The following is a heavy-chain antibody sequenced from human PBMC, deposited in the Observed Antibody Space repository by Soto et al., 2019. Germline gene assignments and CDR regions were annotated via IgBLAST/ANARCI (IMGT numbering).Heavy chain of an antibody. V-gene: IGHV3-11*01. D-gene: IGHD3-16*01. Sequence: QVQLVESGGALVKPGGSLTLSCAASGFTFSDYYMTWIRQAPGKGLEWVSYISSSGSSIYYADSVKGRFTISRDNAENSLYLQMISLRAEDTAVYYCARGGGYRRADYYYGMNVWGQGTTVIVSS. CDR3: ARGGGYRRADYYYGMNV. J-gene: IGHJ6*02. CDR1: GFTFSDYY. CDR2: ISSSGSSI.